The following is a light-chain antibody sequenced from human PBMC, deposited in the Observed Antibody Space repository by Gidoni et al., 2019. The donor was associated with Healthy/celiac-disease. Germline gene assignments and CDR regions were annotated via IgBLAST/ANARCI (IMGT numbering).Light chain of an antibody. J-gene: IGKJ3*01. CDR2: GAS. V-gene: IGKV3-20*01. Sequence: EIVLTQSPGTLSLSPGERATLSCRASQSVSSSYLAWYQQKPGQAPRLLIYGASSRATGIPDRFSGSGSGTDFTLTISRLEPEDFAVYYCQQYGSSSGITFGPXTKVDIK. CDR1: QSVSSSY. CDR3: QQYGSSSGIT.